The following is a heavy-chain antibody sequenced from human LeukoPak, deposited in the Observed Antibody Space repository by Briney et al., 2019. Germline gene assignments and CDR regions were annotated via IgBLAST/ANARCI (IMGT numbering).Heavy chain of an antibody. D-gene: IGHD1-26*01. V-gene: IGHV1-46*01. Sequence: GASVKVSCKASGYTFTSYYMHWVRQAPGQGLEWMGIINPSGGSTSYAQKFQGRVTMTRDTSTSTVYMELSSLRSEDTAVYYCAREGWDDSGSYRDAFDIWGQGTLVTVSS. CDR1: GYTFTSYY. J-gene: IGHJ3*02. CDR2: INPSGGST. CDR3: AREGWDDSGSYRDAFDI.